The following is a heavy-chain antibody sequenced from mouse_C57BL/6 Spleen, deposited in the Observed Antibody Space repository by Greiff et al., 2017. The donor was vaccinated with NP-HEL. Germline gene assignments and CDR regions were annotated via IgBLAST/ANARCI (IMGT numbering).Heavy chain of an antibody. Sequence: QVQLQQPGAELVKPGASVKMSCKASGYTFTSYWITWVKQRPGQGLEWIGDIYPGSGSTNYNEKFKSKATLTVDTSSSTAYMQLSSLTSEDSAVYYCAKARDYGTLWYFDVWGTGTTVTVSS. CDR3: AKARDYGTLWYFDV. D-gene: IGHD1-1*01. V-gene: IGHV1-55*01. CDR2: IYPGSGST. CDR1: GYTFTSYW. J-gene: IGHJ1*03.